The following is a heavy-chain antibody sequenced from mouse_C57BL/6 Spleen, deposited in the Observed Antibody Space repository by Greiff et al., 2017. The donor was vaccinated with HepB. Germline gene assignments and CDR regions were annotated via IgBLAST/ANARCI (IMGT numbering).Heavy chain of an antibody. V-gene: IGHV3-6*01. Sequence: EVQLQQSGPGLVKPSPSLSLTCSVPGYSITSGYYWNWIRQFPGNKLEWMGYISYDGSNNYNPSLKNRISITRDTYKNQFFLKLNSVTTEDTATYYCASYYGSSYYYFDYWGQGTTLTVSS. CDR2: ISYDGSN. J-gene: IGHJ2*01. D-gene: IGHD1-1*01. CDR3: ASYYGSSYYYFDY. CDR1: GYSITSGYY.